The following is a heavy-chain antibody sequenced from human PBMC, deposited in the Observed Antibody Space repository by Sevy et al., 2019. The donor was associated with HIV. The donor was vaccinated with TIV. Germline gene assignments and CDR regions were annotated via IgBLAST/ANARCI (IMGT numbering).Heavy chain of an antibody. CDR1: GFTFSSYA. CDR2: ISGSGGST. V-gene: IGHV3-23*01. CDR3: AKDMKGYSYGYYFDY. J-gene: IGHJ4*02. Sequence: GGSLRLSCAASGFTFSSYAMSWVRQAPGKGLERVSAISGSGGSTYYADSVKGRFTISRDNSKNTLYLQMNSLRAEDTAVYYCAKDMKGYSYGYYFDYWGQGTLVTVSS. D-gene: IGHD5-18*01.